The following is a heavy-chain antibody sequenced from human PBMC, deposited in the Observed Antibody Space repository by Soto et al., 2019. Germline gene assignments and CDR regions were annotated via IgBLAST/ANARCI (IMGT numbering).Heavy chain of an antibody. CDR2: ISGTGRVT. V-gene: IGHV3-23*01. J-gene: IGHJ5*01. CDR1: EFTFSSYA. Sequence: EVQLLESGGGLVQPGGSLKLSCGASEFTFSSYAMSWVRQAPGKGLEWVSGISGTGRVTNYADSVRGRFTISRDNSKNTMYLPVSRLAAEYKAIYECAKDVHYDIETGFD. CDR3: AKDVHYDIETGFD. D-gene: IGHD3-9*01.